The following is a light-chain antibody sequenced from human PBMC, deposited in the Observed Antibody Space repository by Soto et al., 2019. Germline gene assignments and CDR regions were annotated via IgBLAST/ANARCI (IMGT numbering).Light chain of an antibody. CDR1: QSISSY. J-gene: IGKJ1*01. CDR3: KQSFSAPWT. CDR2: AAS. Sequence: DIQITQSPSALSAPVGYRVTITFRSIQSISSYLNWYQQKPGKVPKLLIYAASSLQGGVPSRFSGSGSGTDFTLAISSLQTEDFATYYCKQSFSAPWTFGQGTKVDIK. V-gene: IGKV1-39*01.